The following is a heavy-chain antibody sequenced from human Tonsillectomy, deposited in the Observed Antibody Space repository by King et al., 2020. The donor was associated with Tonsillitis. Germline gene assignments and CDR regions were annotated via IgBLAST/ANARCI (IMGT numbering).Heavy chain of an antibody. V-gene: IGHV4-59*01. CDR1: GDSISTYY. J-gene: IGHJ4*02. CDR2: IHFIGST. Sequence: VQLQESGPGLVKPSETLSLTCTVSGDSISTYYWSWIRQPPGKGLEWIGYIHFIGSTNYNSSLESRVTISVDTSKKQISLKLRSVTAADTAVYHCARGSRQGWGSGLTFDSWGQGTLVTVSS. CDR3: ARGSRQGWGSGLTFDS. D-gene: IGHD3-16*01.